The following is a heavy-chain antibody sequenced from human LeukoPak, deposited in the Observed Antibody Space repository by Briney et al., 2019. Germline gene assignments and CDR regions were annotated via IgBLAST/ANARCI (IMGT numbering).Heavy chain of an antibody. Sequence: SETLSLTCAVYGGSFSGYYWSWIRQPPGKGLEWIGYISYSVSTNYNPSLKSRVTISLDTSKNQFALKLSSVTAADTAVYYCARSIIGTRSKFDYWGQGTLVTVSS. CDR1: GGSFSGYY. V-gene: IGHV4-59*08. D-gene: IGHD1/OR15-1a*01. CDR3: ARSIIGTRSKFDY. CDR2: ISYSVST. J-gene: IGHJ4*02.